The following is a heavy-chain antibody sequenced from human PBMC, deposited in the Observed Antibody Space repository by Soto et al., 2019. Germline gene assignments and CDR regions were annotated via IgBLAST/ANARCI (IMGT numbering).Heavy chain of an antibody. CDR1: GGTFSSYT. V-gene: IGHV1-69*02. D-gene: IGHD3-3*01. CDR3: AINYYDFWSGYFQFDP. CDR2: IIPILGIA. J-gene: IGHJ5*02. Sequence: ASVKVSCKASGGTFSSYTISWVRQAPGQGLEWMGRIIPILGIANYAQKFQGRVTITADKSTSTAYMELSSLRSEDTAVYYCAINYYDFWSGYFQFDPWGQGTLVTVSS.